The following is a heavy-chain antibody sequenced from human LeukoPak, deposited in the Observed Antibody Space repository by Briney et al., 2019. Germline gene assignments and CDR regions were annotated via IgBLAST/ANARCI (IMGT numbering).Heavy chain of an antibody. D-gene: IGHD6-19*01. V-gene: IGHV3-30*03. CDR1: EFTFDNHG. CDR3: AREATWGQWYFDH. J-gene: IGHJ4*02. Sequence: PGGSLRLSCVASEFTFDNHGMYWVRQPPGKGLEWVAVIAADGGAKYYAYSVKGRFTLSRDNSKNTLYLQMNSLSVEDTAVYYCAREATWGQWYFDHWGQGTPVTVSS. CDR2: IAADGGAK.